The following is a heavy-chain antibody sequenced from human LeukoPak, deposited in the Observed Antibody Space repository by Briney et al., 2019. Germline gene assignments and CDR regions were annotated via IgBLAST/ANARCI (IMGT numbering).Heavy chain of an antibody. CDR2: IVWDGATT. V-gene: IGHV3-43D*03. J-gene: IGHJ6*03. Sequence: PGGSLRLSCAASGFTFNDYDMHWVRQAPGKGLEWVSLIVWDGATTYYADSVKGRFTISRDNSKKSLYLQMNSLRAEDTALYYCAKGGSGSGSYYYYHYYYMDVWGKGTTVTVSS. CDR1: GFTFNDYD. CDR3: AKGGSGSGSYYYYHYYYMDV. D-gene: IGHD3-10*01.